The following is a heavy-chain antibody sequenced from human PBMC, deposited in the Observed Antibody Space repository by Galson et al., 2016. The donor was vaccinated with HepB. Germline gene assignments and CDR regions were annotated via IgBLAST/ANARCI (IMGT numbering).Heavy chain of an antibody. CDR1: KFSFASFW. CDR2: INVDGNEK. V-gene: IGHV3-7*01. CDR3: ARGMNFYYYGLAV. J-gene: IGHJ6*02. Sequence: SLRLSCAASKFSFASFWMTWVRQAPGTGLEWLANINVDGNEKYYVDSVAGRFTISRDNAKNSVYLQMNALRGEDTAVYYCARGMNFYYYGLAVWGQGTSVTVSS.